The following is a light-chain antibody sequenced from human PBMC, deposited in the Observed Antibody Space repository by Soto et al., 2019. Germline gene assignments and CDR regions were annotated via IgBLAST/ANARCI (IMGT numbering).Light chain of an antibody. J-gene: IGKJ2*01. Sequence: EVVMTQTPATLSVSPGEGATLSCRASQSVHRNLAWYQQKPGQAPRLLIFGASTRATDIPARFSGSGSGTEFTLTISSLQSEDFVVYYCQQYDDWPPFTFGQGTKLEIK. V-gene: IGKV3-15*01. CDR2: GAS. CDR1: QSVHRN. CDR3: QQYDDWPPFT.